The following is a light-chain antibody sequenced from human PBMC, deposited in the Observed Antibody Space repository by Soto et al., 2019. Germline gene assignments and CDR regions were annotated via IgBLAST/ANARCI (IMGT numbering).Light chain of an antibody. V-gene: IGKV2-30*02. CDR1: QSLVHSDGNTY. Sequence: DVVMTQSPLSLSVTLGQPASISCRSSQSLVHSDGNTYLNWFQQRPGQSPRRLIYKVSYRDSGXPXRXXGSGAGTDFTLRSSRVEAEDVGIYYCMQSTHWPPLTFGGGTKVEIK. J-gene: IGKJ4*01. CDR3: MQSTHWPPLT. CDR2: KVS.